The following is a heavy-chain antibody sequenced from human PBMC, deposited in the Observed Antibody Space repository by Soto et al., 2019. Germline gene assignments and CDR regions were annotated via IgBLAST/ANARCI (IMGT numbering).Heavy chain of an antibody. V-gene: IGHV3-23*01. CDR3: AKVKTWTYLDF. CDR1: GFTFSNYA. J-gene: IGHJ4*02. Sequence: GGSVRLSCAASGFTFSNYAMTWVRQAPGKGLEWVSSISGSGDNTYYADSVKGRFTISRDNSKNTLYVQMNSLRAEDTAVYYCAKVKTWTYLDFWGQGSLVTVSS. CDR2: ISGSGDNT. D-gene: IGHD5-12*01.